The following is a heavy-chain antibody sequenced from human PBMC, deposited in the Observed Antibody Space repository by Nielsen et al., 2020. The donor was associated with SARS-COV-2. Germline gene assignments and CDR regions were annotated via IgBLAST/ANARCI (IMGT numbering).Heavy chain of an antibody. Sequence: GESLKISCAASGFTFSSYAMRWVRQAPGKGLEWVSAISGSGGSTYYADSVKGRFTISRDNSKNTLYLQMNSLRAEDTAVYYCAGSLAIAALDYWGQGTLVTVSS. CDR2: ISGSGGST. V-gene: IGHV3-23*01. D-gene: IGHD6-13*01. CDR3: AGSLAIAALDY. J-gene: IGHJ4*02. CDR1: GFTFSSYA.